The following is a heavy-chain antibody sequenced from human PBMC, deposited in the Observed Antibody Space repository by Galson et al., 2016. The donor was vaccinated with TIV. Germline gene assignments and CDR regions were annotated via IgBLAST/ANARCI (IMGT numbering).Heavy chain of an antibody. CDR2: MSPANGNT. CDR3: VRGHYYDTSGYSFDF. CDR1: GYTFTSFD. V-gene: IGHV1-8*01. J-gene: IGHJ4*02. Sequence: SGYTFTSFDISWIRQAPGQGLEWMGWMSPANGNTGYAQKFRGRITMTRHPSTTTVYMELSGLTSEDTAVYYCVRGHYYDTSGYSFDFWGQGTLVTVSS. D-gene: IGHD3-22*01.